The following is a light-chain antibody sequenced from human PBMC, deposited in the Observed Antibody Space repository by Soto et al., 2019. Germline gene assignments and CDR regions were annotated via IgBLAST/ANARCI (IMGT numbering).Light chain of an antibody. CDR3: QDYGSSRT. V-gene: IGKV3-20*01. J-gene: IGKJ1*01. CDR2: DTS. Sequence: EVVLTQSPGTLSLSPGERATLSCRASQSVSNTYLAWYQQKPGQAPRLLIYDTSRRATGIPDRFSGSGSGTDFTLTITRLEPDDFAVYYCQDYGSSRTFGQGTKVDIK. CDR1: QSVSNTY.